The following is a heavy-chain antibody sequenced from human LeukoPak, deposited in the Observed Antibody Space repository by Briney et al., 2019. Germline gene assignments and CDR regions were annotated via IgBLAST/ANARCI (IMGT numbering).Heavy chain of an antibody. J-gene: IGHJ4*02. V-gene: IGHV1-69*04. D-gene: IGHD4-17*01. Sequence: ASVKVSCKASGGTFSSYAISWVRQAPGQGLEWMGRIIPILGIANYAQKFQGRVTITADKSTSTAYMELSSLRSEDTAVYYCARTVTTVTTPYYFDYWGQGTLVTVSS. CDR1: GGTFSSYA. CDR2: IIPILGIA. CDR3: ARTVTTVTTPYYFDY.